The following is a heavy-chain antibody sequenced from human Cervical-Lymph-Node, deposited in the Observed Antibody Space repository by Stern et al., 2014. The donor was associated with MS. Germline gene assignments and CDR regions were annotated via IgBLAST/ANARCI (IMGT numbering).Heavy chain of an antibody. CDR3: ARVVGATDAFDM. J-gene: IGHJ3*02. CDR1: GFTFTLYT. D-gene: IGHD1-26*01. V-gene: IGHV3-21*01. CDR2: ISATNSYI. Sequence: EVQLVESGGGLVKPGGALRLSCAASGFTFTLYTIHWVRQAPGKGPEWVSSISATNSYISYADLVKGRFTISRDNAKNSLYLQMNSLRAEDTALYYCARVVGATDAFDMWGQGTMVTVSS.